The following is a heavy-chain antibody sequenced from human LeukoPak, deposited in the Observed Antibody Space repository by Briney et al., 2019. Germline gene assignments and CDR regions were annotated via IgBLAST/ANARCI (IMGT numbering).Heavy chain of an antibody. Sequence: GASVKVSCKASGYTFTAYYMHWVRQAPGQGLEWMGWMHPNSGGTHYEQKFQGRVTMTRDTSISTAYMEVSRLTSDDTAVYYCATSPGYSSSWGAFDIWGQGTMVTVSS. J-gene: IGHJ3*02. D-gene: IGHD6-13*01. CDR3: ATSPGYSSSWGAFDI. CDR2: MHPNSGGT. V-gene: IGHV1-2*02. CDR1: GYTFTAYY.